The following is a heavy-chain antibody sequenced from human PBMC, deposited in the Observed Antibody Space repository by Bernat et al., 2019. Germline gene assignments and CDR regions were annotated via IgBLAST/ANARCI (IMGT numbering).Heavy chain of an antibody. CDR3: TRGWQPHLDY. J-gene: IGHJ4*02. V-gene: IGHV3-48*03. CDR2: ISGSSNVI. D-gene: IGHD5-24*01. CDR1: GFTFSSHE. Sequence: VQLVESGGGVVHPGRSLRLSCTASGFTFSSHEMNWVRQAPGKGLEWVSHISGSSNVIYYADSVKGRFTISRDNAKNSLYLQMNSLRAEDTATYYCTRGWQPHLDYWGQGTLVTVSS.